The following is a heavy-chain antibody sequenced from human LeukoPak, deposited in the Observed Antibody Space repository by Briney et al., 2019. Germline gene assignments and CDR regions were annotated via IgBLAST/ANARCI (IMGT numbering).Heavy chain of an antibody. CDR3: ARVGGVSYFDY. D-gene: IGHD3-16*01. CDR2: ITGKGGST. CDR1: GFTFSTYS. J-gene: IGHJ4*02. Sequence: GGSLRLSCAASGFTFSTYSMHWVRQAPGKGPEYVSAITGKGGSTYYANSVEGRFTIYRDNSKNTLYLQMGSLRTEDMAVYYCARVGGVSYFDYWGQGTLVTVSS. V-gene: IGHV3-64*01.